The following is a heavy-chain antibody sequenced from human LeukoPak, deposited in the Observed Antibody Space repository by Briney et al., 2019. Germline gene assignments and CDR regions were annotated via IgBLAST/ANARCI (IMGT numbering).Heavy chain of an antibody. V-gene: IGHV1-18*04. Sequence: ASVKVSCKASGYTFTGYHMHWVRQAPGQGLEWMGWISAYNGNTNYAQKLQGRVTMTTDTSTSTAYMELRSLRSDDTAVYYCARIADGYNAYYFDYWGQGTLVTVSS. CDR3: ARIADGYNAYYFDY. D-gene: IGHD5-24*01. CDR1: GYTFTGYH. J-gene: IGHJ4*02. CDR2: ISAYNGNT.